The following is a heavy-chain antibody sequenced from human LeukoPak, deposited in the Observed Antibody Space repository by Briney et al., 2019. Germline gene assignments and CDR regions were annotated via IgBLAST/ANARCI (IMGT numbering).Heavy chain of an antibody. D-gene: IGHD6-6*01. Sequence: ASVKVSCKASGYTFTSYGISWVRQAPGQGLEWMGWISAYNGNTNYAQKLQGRVTMTTDTSTSTAYMELRSLRSDDTAVYYCASGKQLVRESPFYYYYGMDVWGQGTTVTVSS. CDR1: GYTFTSYG. J-gene: IGHJ6*02. CDR2: ISAYNGNT. CDR3: ASGKQLVRESPFYYYYGMDV. V-gene: IGHV1-18*01.